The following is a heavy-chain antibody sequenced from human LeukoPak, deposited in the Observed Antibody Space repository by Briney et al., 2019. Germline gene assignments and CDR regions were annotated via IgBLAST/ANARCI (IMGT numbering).Heavy chain of an antibody. D-gene: IGHD2-2*01. J-gene: IGHJ4*02. CDR1: GYSISSGYY. CDR2: IYHSGST. Sequence: SETLSLTCAVSGYSISSGYYWGWIRQPPGKGLEWIGSIYHSGSTYYNPSLKSRVTISVDTSKNQFSLKLSSVTAADTPVYYCARHARHAPFDYWGQGTLVTVSS. V-gene: IGHV4-38-2*01. CDR3: ARHARHAPFDY.